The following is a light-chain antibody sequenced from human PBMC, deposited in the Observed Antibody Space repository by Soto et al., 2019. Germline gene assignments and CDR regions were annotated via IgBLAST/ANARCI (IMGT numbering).Light chain of an antibody. Sequence: EIVFTQPSRTLSLSRGDRATLSCRANQTITSTYLVWYQQRPGQAPRLLIYGASSRDPGVPDRFSGRWSGTDCTLTVSSLEPEDVSVDYCQQYGSSPWTFGQGTKVDIK. CDR3: QQYGSSPWT. J-gene: IGKJ1*01. V-gene: IGKV3-20*01. CDR1: QTITSTY. CDR2: GAS.